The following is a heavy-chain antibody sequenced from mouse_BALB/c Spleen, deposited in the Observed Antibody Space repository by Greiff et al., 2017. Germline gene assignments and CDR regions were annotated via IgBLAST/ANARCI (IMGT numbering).Heavy chain of an antibody. Sequence: VQLQQSGPELVKPGASVKISCKASGYSFTGYYMHWVKQSHVKSLEWIGRINPYNGATSYNQNFKDKASLTVDKSSSTAYMELHSLTSEDSAVYYCARGDYDRDYAMDYWGQGTSVTVSS. J-gene: IGHJ4*01. D-gene: IGHD2-4*01. CDR3: ARGDYDRDYAMDY. CDR2: INPYNGAT. V-gene: IGHV1-31*01. CDR1: GYSFTGYY.